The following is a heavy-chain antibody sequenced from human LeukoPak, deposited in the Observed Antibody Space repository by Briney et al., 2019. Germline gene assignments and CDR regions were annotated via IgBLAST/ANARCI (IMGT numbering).Heavy chain of an antibody. CDR2: LSGSGDST. CDR3: ARAIFGLVIVYYMDV. Sequence: GGSLRLSCAASGFTFSSYAMIWVRQAPGKGLEWVSRLSGSGDSTYHADSVKGRFTISRDNSKNTLYLQMNSLRAEDTAIYFCARAIFGLVIVYYMDVWGKGTTVTVSS. V-gene: IGHV3-23*01. D-gene: IGHD3/OR15-3a*01. J-gene: IGHJ6*03. CDR1: GFTFSSYA.